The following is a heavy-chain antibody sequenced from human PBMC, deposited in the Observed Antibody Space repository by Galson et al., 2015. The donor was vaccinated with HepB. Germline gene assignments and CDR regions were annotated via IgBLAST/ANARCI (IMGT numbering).Heavy chain of an antibody. V-gene: IGHV3-64D*06. CDR1: GFTLGTYA. D-gene: IGHD5-18*01. Sequence: QRLSCAASGFTLGTYAMRSLGGAPGAGLQHDSIISSNGDNTWNADSVKGRFTISRDNSKNTLYLQMSSLRAEDTAVYYCARDTRGYSYGYELTAYYYYGMDVWGQGTTVTVSS. CDR3: ARDTRGYSYGYELTAYYYYGMDV. J-gene: IGHJ6*02. CDR2: ISSNGDNT.